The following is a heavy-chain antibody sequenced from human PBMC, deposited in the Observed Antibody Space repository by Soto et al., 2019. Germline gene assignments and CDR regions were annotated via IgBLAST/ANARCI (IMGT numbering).Heavy chain of an antibody. CDR1: GGSFSRYY. J-gene: IGHJ4*02. CDR3: ARVFTHPGSYCIGDY. Sequence: QVQLQQWGAGLLKPSETLSLTCAVYGGSFSRYYWSWLRQSPGKGLEWIGEINNSGRTNYIPSLKLRFTISLDPSKNQLSPKLSSVTSADTAVYYGARVFTHPGSYCIGDYWGQGTQVTVSS. D-gene: IGHD3-10*01. CDR2: INNSGRT. V-gene: IGHV4-34*01.